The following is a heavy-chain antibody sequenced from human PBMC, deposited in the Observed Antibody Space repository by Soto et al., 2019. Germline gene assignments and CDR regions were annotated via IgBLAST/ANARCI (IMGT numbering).Heavy chain of an antibody. J-gene: IGHJ5*02. CDR1: GYTFTGYY. CDR2: INPNSGGT. Sequence: ASVKVSCKASGYTFTGYYIHWLRQAPGQGLEWMGWINPNSGGTNYAQKFQGSVTMTRDTSISTAYMELSRLRSDDTAVYYCARHSLHFEYRSSRGWFDPWGQGTLVTVSS. V-gene: IGHV1-2*02. CDR3: ARHSLHFEYRSSRGWFDP. D-gene: IGHD6-6*01.